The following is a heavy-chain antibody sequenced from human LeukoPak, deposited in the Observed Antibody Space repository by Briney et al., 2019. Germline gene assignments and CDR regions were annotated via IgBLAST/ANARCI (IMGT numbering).Heavy chain of an antibody. J-gene: IGHJ4*02. CDR2: IYYSGST. V-gene: IGHV4-61*08. CDR3: ARAPDGYNPFDY. Sequence: SQTLSLTCTVSGGSISSGDYYWSWIRQPPGKGLEWIGYIYYSGSTNYNPSLKSRVTISVDTSKNQFSLKLSSVTAADTAVYYCARAPDGYNPFDYWGQGTLVTVSS. D-gene: IGHD5-24*01. CDR1: GGSISSGDYY.